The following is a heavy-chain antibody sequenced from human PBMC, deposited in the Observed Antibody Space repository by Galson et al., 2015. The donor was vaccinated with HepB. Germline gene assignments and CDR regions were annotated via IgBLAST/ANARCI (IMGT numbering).Heavy chain of an antibody. V-gene: IGHV7-4-1*01. Sequence: QSGAEVKKPGESLKISCKASGYTFTSYAMNWVRQAPGQGLEWMGWINTNTGNPTYAQGFTGRFVFSLDTSVSTAYLQICSLKAEDTAVYYCARDLDGYNFDYWGQGTLVTVSS. D-gene: IGHD5-24*01. CDR1: GYTFTSYA. CDR2: INTNTGNP. J-gene: IGHJ4*02. CDR3: ARDLDGYNFDY.